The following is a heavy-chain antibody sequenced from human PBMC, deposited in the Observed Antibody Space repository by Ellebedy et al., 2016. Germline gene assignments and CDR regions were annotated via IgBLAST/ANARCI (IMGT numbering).Heavy chain of an antibody. V-gene: IGHV3-21*01. Sequence: GESLKISXAASGFTFSSYSMNWVRQAPGKGLEWVSPISSSSSYIYYADSVKGRFTISRDNSKNTLYLQMNSLRAEDTAVYYCARGMGRHYFDYWGQGTLVTVSS. CDR3: ARGMGRHYFDY. CDR1: GFTFSSYS. J-gene: IGHJ4*02. CDR2: ISSSSSYI. D-gene: IGHD5-24*01.